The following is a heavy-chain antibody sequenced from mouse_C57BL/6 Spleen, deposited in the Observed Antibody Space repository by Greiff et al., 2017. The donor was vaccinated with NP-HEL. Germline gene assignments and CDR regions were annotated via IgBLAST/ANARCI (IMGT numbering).Heavy chain of an antibody. CDR1: GYTFTSYW. J-gene: IGHJ4*01. CDR3: ARSYYDYDEDAMDY. V-gene: IGHV1-64*01. D-gene: IGHD2-4*01. CDR2: IHPNSGST. Sequence: VQLQQSGAELVKPGASVKLSCKASGYTFTSYWMHWVKQRPGQGLEWIGMIHPNSGSTNYNEKFKSKATLTVDKSSSTAYMQLSSLTSEDSAVYYCARSYYDYDEDAMDYWGQGTSVTVSS.